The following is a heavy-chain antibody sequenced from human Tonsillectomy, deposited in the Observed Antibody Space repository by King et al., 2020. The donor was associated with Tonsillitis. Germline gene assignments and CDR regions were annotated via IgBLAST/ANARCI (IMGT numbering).Heavy chain of an antibody. Sequence: EVQLVESGGGLVQPGGSLRLSCAASGFTFSSYWMSWVRQAPGKGLEWVADIKQDGSKTYYVDSVKGRFTISRDNGKNSLYLQMNSLRVEDTAVYYCARDDSENEKSFGDYWGQGTLVTVSS. CDR3: ARDDSENEKSFGDY. CDR1: GFTFSSYW. V-gene: IGHV3-7*03. J-gene: IGHJ4*02. CDR2: IKQDGSKT. D-gene: IGHD3-10*01.